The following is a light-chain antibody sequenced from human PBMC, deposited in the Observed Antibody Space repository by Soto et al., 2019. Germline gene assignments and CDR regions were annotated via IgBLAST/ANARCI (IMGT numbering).Light chain of an antibody. Sequence: DIQMTQSPSSLAASVGDRVTITCRASQSISNYLNWYQQKPGKGPKLLIYKASTLKSGVPSRFSGSGSGTEFTLTIRSLQPDDFATYYCQHYNSYSEAFGQGTKVDIK. CDR2: KAS. V-gene: IGKV1-5*03. CDR1: QSISNY. CDR3: QHYNSYSEA. J-gene: IGKJ1*01.